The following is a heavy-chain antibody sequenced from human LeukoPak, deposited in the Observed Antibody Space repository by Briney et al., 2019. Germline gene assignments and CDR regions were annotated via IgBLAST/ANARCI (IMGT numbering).Heavy chain of an antibody. CDR1: ESTFSTYE. J-gene: IGHJ3*02. V-gene: IGHV3-48*03. CDR2: IDKNSGLI. D-gene: IGHD3-16*02. CDR3: AKDLSVHDALDI. Sequence: GGSLRLSCAASESTFSTYEMNWIRQAPGKGLEWVAYIDKNSGLIYYADSVKGRFTISRDNSKNSLYLQMNSLRPEDTALYYCAKDLSVHDALDIWGQGTMVTVSS.